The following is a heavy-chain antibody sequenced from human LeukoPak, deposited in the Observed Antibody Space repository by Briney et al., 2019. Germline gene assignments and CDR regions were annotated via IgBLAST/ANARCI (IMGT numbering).Heavy chain of an antibody. CDR2: ISGSGGST. D-gene: IGHD6-13*01. Sequence: PGGSLRLSCAASGFTFSSYAMSWVRQAPGKGLEWVSAISGSGGSTYYADSVKGRFTISRDNSKNTLYLQMNSLRAEDTAVYYCAKDQVTRRSWYRYFDYWGQGTLVTVSS. J-gene: IGHJ4*02. CDR3: AKDQVTRRSWYRYFDY. CDR1: GFTFSSYA. V-gene: IGHV3-23*01.